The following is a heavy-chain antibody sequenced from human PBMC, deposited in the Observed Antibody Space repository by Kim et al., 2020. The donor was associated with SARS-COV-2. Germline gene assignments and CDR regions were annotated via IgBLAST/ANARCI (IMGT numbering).Heavy chain of an antibody. Sequence: GGSLRLSCAASGFTFRTYAMNWVRQAPGKGLEWVASITGGGGAIFYADSVQGRFTISRDNSKNTLYLQMNSLRVEDTAVYYCTKERAYWYFDLWGRVTLV. V-gene: IGHV3-23*01. CDR2: ITGGGGAI. CDR1: GFTFRTYA. J-gene: IGHJ2*01. CDR3: TKERAYWYFDL.